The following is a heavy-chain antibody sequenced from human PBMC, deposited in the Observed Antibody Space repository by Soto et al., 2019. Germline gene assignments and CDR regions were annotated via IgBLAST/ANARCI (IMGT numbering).Heavy chain of an antibody. D-gene: IGHD6-19*01. CDR2: INCGSGNT. V-gene: IGHV1-3*01. J-gene: IGHJ4*02. Sequence: QVQPVQSGAEVQQPGASASVSCKASGYNFTTYVVHWLRQAPGQGPEWMGWINCGSGNTVYSQKFQGRVTFTRDTSARTAYMHLNSLTSGDTAVYYCARGYTSGWTFHFWGRGTLVTVSS. CDR3: ARGYTSGWTFHF. CDR1: GYNFTTYV.